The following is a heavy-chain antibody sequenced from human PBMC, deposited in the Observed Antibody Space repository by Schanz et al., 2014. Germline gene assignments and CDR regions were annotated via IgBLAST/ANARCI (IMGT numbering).Heavy chain of an antibody. CDR3: AKEEVYVDSNGMDV. CDR2: ISSGRTYI. J-gene: IGHJ6*02. CDR1: GFTFSSDS. D-gene: IGHD2-8*01. V-gene: IGHV3-21*04. Sequence: EVQLVESGGGLVKPGGSLRLSCAASGFTFSSDSMNWVRQAPGKGLEWVSSISSGRTYIYYADSVKGRFTISRDNAKNSLYLQMNSLRAEDTALYYCAKEEVYVDSNGMDVWGQGTTVTVSS.